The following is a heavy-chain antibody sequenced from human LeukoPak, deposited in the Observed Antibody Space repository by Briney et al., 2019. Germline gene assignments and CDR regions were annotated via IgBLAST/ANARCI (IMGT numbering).Heavy chain of an antibody. CDR1: GFTFGTYG. J-gene: IGHJ5*02. V-gene: IGHV3-33*01. D-gene: IGHD2-2*01. CDR2: IWYDGSNE. Sequence: PGGSLSLSCAASGFTFGTYGMHWVHQAPGKGLEWVAVIWYDGSNEYYADSVKGRFTISRDNSKNTLYLQMNSLRAEDTAVYYCVRPARDSSSPSCRLDPWGQGTLATVSS. CDR3: VRPARDSSSPSCRLDP.